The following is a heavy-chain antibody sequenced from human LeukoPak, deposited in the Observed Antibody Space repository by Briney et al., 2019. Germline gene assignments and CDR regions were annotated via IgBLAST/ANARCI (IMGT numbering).Heavy chain of an antibody. J-gene: IGHJ4*02. CDR3: ATAPAAADSF. Sequence: GGSLRLSCAAAGFTFSSFWLTWVRQAPGKGREWVANIERDGSKTTYVDSVKGRFTISRDNAKNSLYLQMSSLRAEDTAVYYCATAPAAADSFWGQGTLVAVSA. V-gene: IGHV3-7*01. CDR1: GFTFSSFW. D-gene: IGHD6-13*01. CDR2: IERDGSKT.